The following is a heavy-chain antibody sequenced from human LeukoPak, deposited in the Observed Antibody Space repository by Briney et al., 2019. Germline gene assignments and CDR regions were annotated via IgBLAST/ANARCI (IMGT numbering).Heavy chain of an antibody. CDR3: ARDLDHGGNSVWYFDL. V-gene: IGHV4-59*01. D-gene: IGHD4-23*01. CDR2: VYYRGST. Sequence: SETLSLTCTISGGSFTSYYWSWIRQPPGKGLEWIGYVYYRGSTYYNPSLKSRVTISVDTSKKQFSLKLTSVTAADTAVYYCARDLDHGGNSVWYFDLWGRGTMVTVSS. CDR1: GGSFTSYY. J-gene: IGHJ2*01.